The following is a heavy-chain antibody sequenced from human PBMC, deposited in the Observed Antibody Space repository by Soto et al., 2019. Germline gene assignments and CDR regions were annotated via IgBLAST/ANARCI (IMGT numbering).Heavy chain of an antibody. J-gene: IGHJ4*02. Sequence: GGSLRLSCAASGFTFSSYGMHWVRQAPGKGLEWVAVIWYDGSNKYYADSVKGRFTISRDNSKNTLYLQMNSLRAEDTAVYYCAREVNDSSSWYVDYWGQGTLVTVSS. V-gene: IGHV3-33*01. D-gene: IGHD6-13*01. CDR1: GFTFSSYG. CDR3: AREVNDSSSWYVDY. CDR2: IWYDGSNK.